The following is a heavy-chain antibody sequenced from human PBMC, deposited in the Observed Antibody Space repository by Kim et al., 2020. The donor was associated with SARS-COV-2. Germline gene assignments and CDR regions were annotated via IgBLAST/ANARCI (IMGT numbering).Heavy chain of an antibody. CDR1: GFTFSSYS. CDR2: ISSSSSTK. Sequence: GGSLRLSCAASGFTFSSYSMNWVRQAPWKGLEWVSYISSSSSTKYYADSVKGRFTISRDNAKNSLYLQMNSLRAEDTAVYYCARQEGRYCSSTCCYGYYSYGMDVWGQGTTVTVSS. D-gene: IGHD2-2*01. J-gene: IGHJ6*01. CDR3: ARQEGRYCSSTCCYGYYSYGMDV. V-gene: IGHV3-48*04.